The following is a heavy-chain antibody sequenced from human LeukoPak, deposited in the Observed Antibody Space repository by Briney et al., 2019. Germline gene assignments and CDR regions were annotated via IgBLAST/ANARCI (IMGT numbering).Heavy chain of an antibody. D-gene: IGHD1-26*01. CDR3: ARRVDSYWFFGY. CDR1: GYSFTNYW. V-gene: IGHV5-51*01. Sequence: GESLKIFCKGSGYSFTNYWIGWVRQMPGKGLEWMGIIYPGGCDSRYIPAFEGQVTIFSEETFNTAYLQWSSLKAADTAMYYCARRVDSYWFFGYWGQGNLVTVSS. CDR2: IYPGGCDS. J-gene: IGHJ4*02.